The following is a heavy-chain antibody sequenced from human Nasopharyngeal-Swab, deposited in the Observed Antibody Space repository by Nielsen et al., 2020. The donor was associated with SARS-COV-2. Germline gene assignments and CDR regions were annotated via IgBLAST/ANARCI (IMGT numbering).Heavy chain of an antibody. D-gene: IGHD2-15*01. CDR1: GGSFSGYY. Sequence: GSLRLSCAVYGGSFSGYYWSWIRQPPGKGLEWIGEINHSGSTNYNPSLKSRVTISVDTSKNQFSLKLSSVTAADTAVYYCARTFLTRAATNAFDIWGQGTMVTVSS. CDR2: INHSGST. V-gene: IGHV4-34*01. J-gene: IGHJ3*02. CDR3: ARTFLTRAATNAFDI.